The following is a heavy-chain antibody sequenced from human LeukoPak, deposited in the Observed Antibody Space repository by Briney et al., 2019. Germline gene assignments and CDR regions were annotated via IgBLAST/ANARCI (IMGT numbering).Heavy chain of an antibody. J-gene: IGHJ3*02. Sequence: ASVKVSCKASGYIFTNYFLYWVRQAPGQGLEWMGLINPSGGSTRYAQKFQGRVTMTRDTSTSTVYMELSSLRSEDTAVYYCARGVHKFYYDSSDYQPYAFDIWGQGTMVTISS. CDR2: INPSGGST. D-gene: IGHD3-22*01. CDR3: ARGVHKFYYDSSDYQPYAFDI. CDR1: GYIFTNYF. V-gene: IGHV1-46*01.